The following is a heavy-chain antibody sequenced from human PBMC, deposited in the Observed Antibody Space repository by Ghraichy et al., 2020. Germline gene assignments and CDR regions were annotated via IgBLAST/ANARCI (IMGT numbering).Heavy chain of an antibody. CDR3: ARGRIYGSRYYYYGMDV. Sequence: ETLSLTCAVYGGSFSGYYWSWIRQPPGKGLEWIGEINHSGSTNYNPSLKSRVTISVDTSKNQFSLKLSSVTAADTAVYYCARGRIYGSRYYYYGMDVWGQGTTVTVSS. CDR2: INHSGST. D-gene: IGHD3-10*01. J-gene: IGHJ6*02. V-gene: IGHV4-34*01. CDR1: GGSFSGYY.